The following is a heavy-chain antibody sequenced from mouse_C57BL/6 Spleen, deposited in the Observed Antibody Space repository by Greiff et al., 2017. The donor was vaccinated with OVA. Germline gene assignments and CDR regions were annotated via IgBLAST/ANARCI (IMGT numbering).Heavy chain of an antibody. CDR1: GFTFSSYA. D-gene: IGHD1-1*01. J-gene: IGHJ3*01. V-gene: IGHV5-4*01. CDR2: ISDGGSYT. Sequence: EVKLVESGGGLVKPGGSLKLSCAASGFTFSSYAMSWVRQTPEKRLEWVATISDGGSYTYYPDNVKGRFTISRDNAKNNLYLQMSHLKSEDTAMYYCARENYYGSRTFAYWGQGTLVTVSA. CDR3: ARENYYGSRTFAY.